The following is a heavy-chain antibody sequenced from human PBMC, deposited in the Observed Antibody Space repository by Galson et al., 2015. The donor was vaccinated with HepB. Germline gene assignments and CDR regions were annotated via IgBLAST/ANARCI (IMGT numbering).Heavy chain of an antibody. Sequence: SVKVSCKASGYTFSHYYIHWVRQAPAQGLEWMGWVNPNGGGQDYAQKFQGRVSLTGDTSISTAYMELTDMKSDDTAVYYCARSSLYNWNGYDAFDIWGQGTLVTVSS. CDR1: GYTFSHYY. D-gene: IGHD1-1*01. CDR3: ARSSLYNWNGYDAFDI. V-gene: IGHV1-2*02. J-gene: IGHJ3*02. CDR2: VNPNGGGQ.